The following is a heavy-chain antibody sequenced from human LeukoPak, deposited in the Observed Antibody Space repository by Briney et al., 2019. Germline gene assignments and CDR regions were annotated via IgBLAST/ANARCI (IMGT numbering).Heavy chain of an antibody. V-gene: IGHV4-59*01. Sequence: SETLSLTCNVSGGSISSYYWSWIRQSPGKGLEWIGFIYYTGSTNHNPSLKSRVTISVDTSKNQISLKLSSVTAADTAVYYCARSMERWEFSFDYWGQGTLVTVSS. CDR3: ARSMERWEFSFDY. CDR2: IYYTGST. D-gene: IGHD1-1*01. CDR1: GGSISSYY. J-gene: IGHJ4*02.